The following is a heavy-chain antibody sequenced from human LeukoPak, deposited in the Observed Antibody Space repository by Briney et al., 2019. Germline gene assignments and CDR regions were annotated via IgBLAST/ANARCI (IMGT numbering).Heavy chain of an antibody. V-gene: IGHV4-34*01. CDR3: ASEGMVRGALLAY. CDR1: GGSFSGYY. D-gene: IGHD3-10*01. Sequence: SETLSLTCAVYGGSFSGYYWSWIRQPPGKGLEWIGEINHSGSTNYNPSLKSRVTISVDTSKNQFSLKLSSVTAADTAVYYCASEGMVRGALLAYWGQGTLVTVSS. J-gene: IGHJ4*02. CDR2: INHSGST.